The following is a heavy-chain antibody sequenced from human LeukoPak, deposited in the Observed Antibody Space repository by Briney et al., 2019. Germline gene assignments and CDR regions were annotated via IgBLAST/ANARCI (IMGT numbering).Heavy chain of an antibody. Sequence: SETLSLTCTVSGGSISSSSYYWGWIRQPPGKGLEWIGSIYYSGSTYYNPSLKSRVTISVDTSKNQFSLKLSSVTAADTAVYYCARRSLFSPYYDILTGYLFPFDYWGQGTLVTVSS. CDR3: ARRSLFSPYYDILTGYLFPFDY. V-gene: IGHV4-39*01. CDR1: GGSISSSSYY. J-gene: IGHJ4*02. D-gene: IGHD3-9*01. CDR2: IYYSGST.